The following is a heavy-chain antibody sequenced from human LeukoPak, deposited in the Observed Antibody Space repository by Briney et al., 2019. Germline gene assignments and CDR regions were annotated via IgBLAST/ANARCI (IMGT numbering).Heavy chain of an antibody. V-gene: IGHV3-11*05. CDR2: ISSSSSYT. CDR3: ARDVGWELLGFYYYGMDV. CDR1: GFTFSDYY. D-gene: IGHD1-26*01. Sequence: GGSLRLSCAASGFTFSDYYMSWIRQAPGKGLEWVSYISSSSSYTNYADSVKGRFTISRDNAKNSLYLQMNSLRAEDTGVYYCARDVGWELLGFYYYGMDVWGQGTTVTVSS. J-gene: IGHJ6*02.